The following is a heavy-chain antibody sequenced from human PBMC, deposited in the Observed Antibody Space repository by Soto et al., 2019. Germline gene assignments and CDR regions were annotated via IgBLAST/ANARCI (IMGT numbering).Heavy chain of an antibody. CDR2: IIPILGIT. Sequence: QAQLMQSGAEVKEPGSSVKVCCKASGGTFSGYAISWVRQAPGQGLEWLGGIIPILGITNYAQKFQNRLTIAANDSPATDYMDLRSLTSEDSAIYYCARDPRSITGTTSSEDFQHWGQRTLVGVS. V-gene: IGHV1-69*01. J-gene: IGHJ1*01. CDR1: GGTFSGYA. CDR3: ARDPRSITGTTSSEDFQH. D-gene: IGHD1-1*01.